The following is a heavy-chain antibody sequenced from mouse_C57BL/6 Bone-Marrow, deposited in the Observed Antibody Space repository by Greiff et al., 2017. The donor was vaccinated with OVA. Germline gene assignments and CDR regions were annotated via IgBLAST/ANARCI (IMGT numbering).Heavy chain of an antibody. D-gene: IGHD2-4*01. CDR1: GYTFTSYW. V-gene: IGHV1-61*01. CDR3: EERTYDYAGFAY. Sequence: QVQLQQPGAELVRPGSSVKLSCKASGYTFTSYWMDWVKQRPGQGLEWIGNFYPSDSETHYNQKFKDKATLTADKSSSTAYMPLSSLTSADSAVYEREERTYDYAGFAYWGQGTLVTVSA. CDR2: FYPSDSET. J-gene: IGHJ3*01.